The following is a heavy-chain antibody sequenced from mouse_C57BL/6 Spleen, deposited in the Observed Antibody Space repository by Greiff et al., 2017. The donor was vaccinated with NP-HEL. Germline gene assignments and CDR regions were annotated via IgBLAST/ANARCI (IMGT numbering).Heavy chain of an antibody. J-gene: IGHJ3*01. Sequence: QVQLQQPGAELVKPGASVKLSCKASGYTFTSYWMHWVKQRPGQGLEWIGMIHPNSGSTNYNEKFTSKATLTVDKSSSTAYMQLSSLTSEDSAVYYCARRGYYDYDQAWFAYWGQGTLVTVSA. CDR3: ARRGYYDYDQAWFAY. V-gene: IGHV1-64*01. D-gene: IGHD2-4*01. CDR2: IHPNSGST. CDR1: GYTFTSYW.